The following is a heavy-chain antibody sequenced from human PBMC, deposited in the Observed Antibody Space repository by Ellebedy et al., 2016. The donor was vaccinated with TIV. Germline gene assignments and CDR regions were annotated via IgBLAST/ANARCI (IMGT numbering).Heavy chain of an antibody. V-gene: IGHV3-11*04. J-gene: IGHJ3*02. CDR1: GFTFSDYY. Sequence: GGSLRLSCAASGFTFSDYYMSWIRQAPGKGLEWVSYISSSGSTIYYADSVKGRFTISRDNAKNSLYLQMNSLRAEDTAVYYCASYYGSGPDAFDIWGQGTMVTVSS. CDR2: ISSSGSTI. D-gene: IGHD3-10*01. CDR3: ASYYGSGPDAFDI.